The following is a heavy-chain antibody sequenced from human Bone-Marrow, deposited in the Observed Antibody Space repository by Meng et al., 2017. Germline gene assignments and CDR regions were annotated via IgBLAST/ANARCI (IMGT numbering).Heavy chain of an antibody. D-gene: IGHD3-22*01. J-gene: IGHJ5*02. Sequence: QVQLVQSGAEVKKPGSSVKVSCKASGGTFSSYTISWVRQAPGQGLEWMGRIIPILGIANYAQKFQGRVTITADKSTSTAYMELSSLRSEDTAVYYCARDSSGSLSNWFDPWGRGTLVTVSS. CDR2: IIPILGIA. V-gene: IGHV1-69*08. CDR1: GGTFSSYT. CDR3: ARDSSGSLSNWFDP.